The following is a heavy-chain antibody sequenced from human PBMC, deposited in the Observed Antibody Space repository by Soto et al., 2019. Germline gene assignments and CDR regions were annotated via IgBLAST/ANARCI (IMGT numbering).Heavy chain of an antibody. CDR3: ARDSTPYGMDV. D-gene: IGHD3-3*02. J-gene: IGHJ6*02. CDR1: GFTFSSYE. Sequence: EVQLVESGGGLVQPGGSLRLSCAASGFTFSSYEMNWVRQAPGKGLEWVSYISSSGSTIYYADSVKGRYTISRDNAKNSLYLQMNSLRAEDTAVYYCARDSTPYGMDVWGQGTTVTVSS. V-gene: IGHV3-48*03. CDR2: ISSSGSTI.